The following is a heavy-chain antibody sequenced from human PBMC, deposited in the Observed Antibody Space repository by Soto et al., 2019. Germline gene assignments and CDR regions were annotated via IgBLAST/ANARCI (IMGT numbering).Heavy chain of an antibody. CDR1: GGSISSGDYY. D-gene: IGHD6-13*01. Sequence: QVQLQESGPGLVKPSQTLSLTCTVSGGSISSGDYYWSWIRQPPGKGLEWIGYIYYSGSTYYNPSLARRVTISVDTSKNQFSLKLSSVTAADTAVYYCAIAPGHSSRWYTVKCNWFDPLGQGTLVTVSS. J-gene: IGHJ5*02. CDR3: AIAPGHSSRWYTVKCNWFDP. CDR2: IYYSGST. V-gene: IGHV4-30-4*01.